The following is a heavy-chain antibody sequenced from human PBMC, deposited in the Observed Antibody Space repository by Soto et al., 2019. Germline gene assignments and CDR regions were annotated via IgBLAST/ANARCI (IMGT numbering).Heavy chain of an antibody. V-gene: IGHV3-23*01. CDR2: ISGSGGST. D-gene: IGHD2-2*01. CDR1: GFTFSSYA. Sequence: HPGGSLRLSCAASGFTFSSYAMSWVRQAPGKGLEWVSAISGSGGSTYYADSVKGRFTISRDNSKNTLYLQMNSLRAEDTAVYYCAKGEIWNCSSTSCSRSRYYYYGMDVWGQGTTVTVSS. CDR3: AKGEIWNCSSTSCSRSRYYYYGMDV. J-gene: IGHJ6*02.